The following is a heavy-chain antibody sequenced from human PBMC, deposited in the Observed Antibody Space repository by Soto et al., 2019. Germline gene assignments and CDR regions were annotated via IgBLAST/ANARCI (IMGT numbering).Heavy chain of an antibody. Sequence: ASVKVSCKASGCTFTSYYMHWVRQAPGQGLEWMGIINPSGGSTSYAQKFQGRVTMTRDTSTSTVYMELSSLRSEDTAVYYCAREGGAATSPDAFDIWGQGTMVTVSS. J-gene: IGHJ3*02. V-gene: IGHV1-46*01. CDR1: GCTFTSYY. CDR2: INPSGGST. CDR3: AREGGAATSPDAFDI. D-gene: IGHD1-26*01.